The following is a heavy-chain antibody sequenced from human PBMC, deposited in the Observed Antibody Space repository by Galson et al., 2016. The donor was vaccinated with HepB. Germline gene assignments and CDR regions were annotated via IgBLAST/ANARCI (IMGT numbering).Heavy chain of an antibody. D-gene: IGHD3-22*01. J-gene: IGHJ4*02. CDR2: ISGSGYTT. CDR3: ATVLVKAVAFDS. V-gene: IGHV3-23*01. Sequence: SLRLSCAASGFTFSTYAMSWVRQAPGKGLEWVSLISGSGYTTYYAGSVRGRFIISRDNSKNTLYLQMNSLRAEDTAVYYCATVLVKAVAFDSWGQGTLVTVSS. CDR1: GFTFSTYA.